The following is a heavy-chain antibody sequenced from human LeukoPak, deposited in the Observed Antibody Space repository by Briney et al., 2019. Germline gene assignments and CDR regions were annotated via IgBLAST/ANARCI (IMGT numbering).Heavy chain of an antibody. Sequence: GGSLRLSCAASGFSFSSYGMHWVRQAPGKGLEWVTFIRSDGGNKYYADYVKGRFTISRDNSKNTLYLQMKSLRAEDTAVYYCAKGGGYEAQYYYYYLDVWGKGTTVTISS. D-gene: IGHD5-12*01. CDR2: IRSDGGNK. CDR1: GFSFSSYG. J-gene: IGHJ6*03. V-gene: IGHV3-30*02. CDR3: AKGGGYEAQYYYYYLDV.